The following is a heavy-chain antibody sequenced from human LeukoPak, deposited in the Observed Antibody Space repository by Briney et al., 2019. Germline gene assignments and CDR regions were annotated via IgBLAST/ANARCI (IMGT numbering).Heavy chain of an antibody. CDR2: IYSGGYT. Sequence: GGSLSLSCAASGFTISSNYMSWVRQPPGKGLEWVSVIYSGGYTYYADSVTGRFTISRDNSKNTLYLPLNSLRAEATPVHYCAKAYEGIMTGYCRGDAFDIGGQGTMVTVSS. CDR1: GFTISSNY. J-gene: IGHJ3*02. V-gene: IGHV3-53*01. D-gene: IGHD3-9*01. CDR3: AKAYEGIMTGYCRGDAFDI.